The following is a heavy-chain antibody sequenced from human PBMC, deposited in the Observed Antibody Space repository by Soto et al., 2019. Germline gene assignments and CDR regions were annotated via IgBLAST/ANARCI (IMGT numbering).Heavy chain of an antibody. V-gene: IGHV4-59*01. D-gene: IGHD3-22*01. Sequence: NPSETLSLTCTVSGGSISSYYWSWIRQPPGKGLEWIGYIYYSGSTNYNPSLKSRVTISVDTSKNQFSLKLSSVTAADTAVYYCARDYYDSSGYVRWFDPWGQGTLVTVSS. CDR2: IYYSGST. CDR1: GGSISSYY. J-gene: IGHJ5*02. CDR3: ARDYYDSSGYVRWFDP.